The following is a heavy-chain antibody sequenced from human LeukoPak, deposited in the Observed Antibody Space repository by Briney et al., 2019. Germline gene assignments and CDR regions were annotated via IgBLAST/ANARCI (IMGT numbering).Heavy chain of an antibody. Sequence: ASVKVSCKASGYTFTSYYMHWVRQAPGQGLEWMGRINPNSGGTNYAQKFQGRVTMTRDTSISTAYMELSRLRSDDTAVYYCASWGENDWGYFDHWGQGTLVTVSS. CDR3: ASWGENDWGYFDH. J-gene: IGHJ4*02. V-gene: IGHV1-2*06. CDR1: GYTFTSYY. D-gene: IGHD1-1*01. CDR2: INPNSGGT.